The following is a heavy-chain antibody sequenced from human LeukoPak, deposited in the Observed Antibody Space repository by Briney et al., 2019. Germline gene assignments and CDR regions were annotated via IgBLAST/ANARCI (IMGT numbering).Heavy chain of an antibody. Sequence: GGSLRLSRAASGFTFSSYAMSWVRQAPGKGLEWVSGISSSGGSTYYADSVKGRFTIFRDNSKNTLYLQMNSLRAEDTAVYYCAKDGGLWVSAHWGDSWGRGTLVTVSS. CDR3: AKDGGLWVSAHWGDS. CDR1: GFTFSSYA. CDR2: ISSSGGST. V-gene: IGHV3-23*01. D-gene: IGHD7-27*01. J-gene: IGHJ4*02.